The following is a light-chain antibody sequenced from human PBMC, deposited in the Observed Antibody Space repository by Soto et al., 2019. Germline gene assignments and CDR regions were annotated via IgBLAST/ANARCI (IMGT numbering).Light chain of an antibody. CDR3: QQRSNWT. J-gene: IGKJ1*01. V-gene: IGKV3-11*01. Sequence: EIVLTQSPATLSLSPGERATLSCRASQSVSSYLAWYQQKPGQAPSLLIYDAFNRATGIPARFSGSGSGTDFSLTISSLEPEDFAVYYCQQRSNWTFGQGTKGEIK. CDR1: QSVSSY. CDR2: DAF.